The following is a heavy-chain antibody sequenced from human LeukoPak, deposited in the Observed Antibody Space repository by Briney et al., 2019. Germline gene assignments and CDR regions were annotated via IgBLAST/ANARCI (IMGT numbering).Heavy chain of an antibody. J-gene: IGHJ4*02. CDR1: GFTFSSYS. CDR2: ISSSSSYI. CDR3: ARVDIAAAGDFDY. V-gene: IGHV3-21*01. Sequence: SGGSLGLSCAASGFTFSSYSMNWVRQAPGKGLEWVSSISSSSSYIYYADSVKGRFTISRDNAKNSLYLQMNSLRAEDTAVYYCARVDIAAAGDFDYWGQGTLVTVSS. D-gene: IGHD6-13*01.